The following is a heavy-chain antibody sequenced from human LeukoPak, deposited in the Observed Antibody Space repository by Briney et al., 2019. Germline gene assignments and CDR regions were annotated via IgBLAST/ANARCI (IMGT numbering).Heavy chain of an antibody. CDR2: IYYSGST. V-gene: IGHV4-59*08. CDR1: GGSISSYY. CDR3: ARHWVAARPLLDY. D-gene: IGHD6-6*01. J-gene: IGHJ4*02. Sequence: SETLSLTCTVSGGSISSYYWSWIRQPPGKGLEWIGYIYYSGSTNYNPSLKSRVTISVDTSKNQFSLKLSSVTAADTAVYYCARHWVAARPLLDYWGQGTLVTVSS.